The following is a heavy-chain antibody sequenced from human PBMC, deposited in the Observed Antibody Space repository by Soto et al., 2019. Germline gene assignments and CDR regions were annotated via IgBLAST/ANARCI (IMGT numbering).Heavy chain of an antibody. CDR3: ATDYDILTGSDY. Sequence: GGSLRLSFSASGFTFISYAMSWVRQAPGKGLEWVSAISGSGGSTYYADSVKGRFTISRDNSKNTLYLQMNSLRAEDTAVYYCATDYDILTGSDYWGQGTLVTVSS. V-gene: IGHV3-23*01. D-gene: IGHD3-9*01. CDR2: ISGSGGST. CDR1: GFTFISYA. J-gene: IGHJ4*02.